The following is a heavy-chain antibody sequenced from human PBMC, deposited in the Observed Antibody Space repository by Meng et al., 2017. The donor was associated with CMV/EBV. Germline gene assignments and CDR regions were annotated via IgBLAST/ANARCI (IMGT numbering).Heavy chain of an antibody. CDR1: GFTFSSDA. Sequence: GGSLRLSCAASGFTFSSDAMHWVRQAPGKGLEWVAVISYDGSNTYYADSVKGRFTISRDNSKHTLYLQMNSLRAEDTAVYYCARDSVAGLYCGSTSCYSSAYYYYGMDIWGQGTTVTVSS. D-gene: IGHD2-2*02. CDR3: ARDSVAGLYCGSTSCYSSAYYYYGMDI. J-gene: IGHJ6*02. V-gene: IGHV3-30*04. CDR2: ISYDGSNT.